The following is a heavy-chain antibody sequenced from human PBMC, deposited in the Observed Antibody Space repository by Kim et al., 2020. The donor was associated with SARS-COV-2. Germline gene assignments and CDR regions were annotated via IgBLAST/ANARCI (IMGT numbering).Heavy chain of an antibody. CDR3: AKDLYIVVVPAASGGGGFDP. D-gene: IGHD2-2*01. V-gene: IGHV3-30*18. CDR2: ISYDGSNK. Sequence: GGSLRLSCAASGFNFSSYGMHWVRQAPGKGLEWVAVISYDGSNKYYADSVKGRFTISRDNSKNTLYLQMNSLRAEDTAVYYCAKDLYIVVVPAASGGGGFDPWGQETLVTVSS. J-gene: IGHJ5*02. CDR1: GFNFSSYG.